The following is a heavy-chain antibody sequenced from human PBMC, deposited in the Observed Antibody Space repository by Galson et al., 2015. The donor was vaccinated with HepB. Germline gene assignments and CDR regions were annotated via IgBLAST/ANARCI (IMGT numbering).Heavy chain of an antibody. V-gene: IGHV3-23*01. CDR3: AKDGGYSYGYVPHYYYYYGMDV. D-gene: IGHD5-18*01. CDR1: GFTFSSYA. CDR2: ISGSGGST. J-gene: IGHJ6*02. Sequence: SLRLSCAASGFTFSSYAMSWVRQAPGKGLEWVSAISGSGGSTYYADSVKGRFTISRDNSKNTLYLQMNSLRAEDTAIYYCAKDGGYSYGYVPHYYYYYGMDVWGQGTTVTVSS.